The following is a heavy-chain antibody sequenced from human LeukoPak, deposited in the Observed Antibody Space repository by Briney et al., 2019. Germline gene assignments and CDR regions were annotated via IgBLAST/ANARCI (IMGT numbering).Heavy chain of an antibody. J-gene: IGHJ4*02. V-gene: IGHV4-61*01. D-gene: IGHD3-22*01. CDR2: IYYGGST. CDR1: GGSVSSGSYY. Sequence: SETLSLTCTVSGGSVSSGSYYWSWIRQPPGKGLEWIGYIYYGGSTNYNPSLKSRVTISVDTSKNQFSLKLSSVTAADTAVYYCARNAYYYDSSGIDYWGQGTLVTVSS. CDR3: ARNAYYYDSSGIDY.